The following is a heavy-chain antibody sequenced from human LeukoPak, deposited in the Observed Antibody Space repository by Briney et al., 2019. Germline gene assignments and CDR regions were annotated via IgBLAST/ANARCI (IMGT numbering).Heavy chain of an antibody. D-gene: IGHD3-9*01. CDR1: GYTLTELS. Sequence: GASVKVSCKVSGYTLTELSMHWVRQAPGKGLEWMGGFDPEDGETIYAQKFQGRVTITADESTSTAYMELSSLRSEDTAVYYCAREGLRYFDLYYYYGMDVWGQGTTVTVSS. CDR2: FDPEDGET. CDR3: AREGLRYFDLYYYYGMDV. J-gene: IGHJ6*02. V-gene: IGHV1-24*01.